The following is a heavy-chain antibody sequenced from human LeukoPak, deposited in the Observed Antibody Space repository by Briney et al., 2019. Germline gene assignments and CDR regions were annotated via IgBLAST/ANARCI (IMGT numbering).Heavy chain of an antibody. V-gene: IGHV1-18*01. CDR3: ARDNSVGDNAWWFDP. CDR2: ISAYNGNT. CDR1: GGTFTSYG. Sequence: RASVKVFCKASGGTFTSYGISWVRQAPGRGLEWMGWISAYNGNTNYAQKLQGRVTMTTDTSTSTAYMEPRSLRSEDTAIYYCARDNSVGDNAWWFDPWGQGTLVTVSS. D-gene: IGHD1-26*01. J-gene: IGHJ5*02.